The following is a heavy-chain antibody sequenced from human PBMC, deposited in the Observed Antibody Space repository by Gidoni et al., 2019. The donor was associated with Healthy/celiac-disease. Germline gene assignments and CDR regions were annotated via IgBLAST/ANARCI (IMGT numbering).Heavy chain of an antibody. CDR1: GSSFTISW. V-gene: IGHV5-10-1*01. J-gene: IGHJ6*02. Sequence: EVQLVQSGAEVKKPGESLRISVKGSGSSFTISWISWVRQMPGKGLEWMGRIGASDSYTNYSPSFQGHVTISADKSISTAYLQWSSLKASDTAMYYCARLPPGYGGFGVVIPHGMDVWGQGTTVTVSS. CDR2: IGASDSYT. CDR3: ARLPPGYGGFGVVIPHGMDV. D-gene: IGHD3-3*01.